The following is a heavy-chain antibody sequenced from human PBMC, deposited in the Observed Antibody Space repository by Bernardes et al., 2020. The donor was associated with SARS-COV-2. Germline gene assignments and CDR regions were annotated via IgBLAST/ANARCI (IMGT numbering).Heavy chain of an antibody. J-gene: IGHJ4*02. CDR3: ARIYSTSSFDFDY. V-gene: IGHV3-7*01. D-gene: IGHD6-6*01. CDR1: GFTFSTFW. CDR2: INQDGSET. Sequence: GSLRLSCAASGFTFSTFWMTWVRQAPGKGLEWVANINQDGSETFYVDSVKGRFTISRDNAKNSLFMEVNTLRAEDTAVYYCARIYSTSSFDFDYWGQGTLVTVSS.